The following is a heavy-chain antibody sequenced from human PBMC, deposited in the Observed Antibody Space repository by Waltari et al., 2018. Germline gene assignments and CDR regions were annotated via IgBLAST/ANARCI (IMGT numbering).Heavy chain of an antibody. CDR2: IYTSGST. D-gene: IGHD3-3*02. V-gene: IGHV4-61*02. J-gene: IGHJ4*02. Sequence: QVQLQESGPGLVKPSQTLSLTCSVSGVSITSGSHFWSLIRQPAGKGLEWIGHIYTSGSTKYNPSLKRRVTISVDTSKNQFSLRLSSVTAADTAVYYCVTVGSSIQAFDYFDNWGQGTLVTVSS. CDR3: VTVGSSIQAFDYFDN. CDR1: GVSITSGSHF.